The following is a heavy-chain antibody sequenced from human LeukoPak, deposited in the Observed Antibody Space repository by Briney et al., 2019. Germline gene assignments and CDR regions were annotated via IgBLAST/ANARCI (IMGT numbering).Heavy chain of an antibody. CDR3: ARSPGGNARTWLDY. D-gene: IGHD4-23*01. CDR1: GYTFTHFA. CDR2: INGATGNT. Sequence: GASVKVSCKASGYTFTHFALHSVRQAPGQRRDWVGWINGATGNTRLSQNFEGRLTIAIDASASTAYIDLSSLRSEDTAVYYCARSPGGNARTWLDYWGQGTLVTVSS. J-gene: IGHJ4*02. V-gene: IGHV1-3*01.